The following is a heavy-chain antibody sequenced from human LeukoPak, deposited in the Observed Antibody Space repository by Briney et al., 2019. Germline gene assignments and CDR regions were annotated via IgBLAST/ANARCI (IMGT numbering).Heavy chain of an antibody. D-gene: IGHD1-26*01. CDR1: GYTFTSYG. V-gene: IGHV1-18*01. J-gene: IGHJ4*02. CDR2: ISAYNGNT. Sequence: ASVKVSCKASGYTFTSYGVSWVRQAPGQGLEWMGWISAYNGNTNYARKFKGRVTMTTDTSTSTAYMELRSLRSDDTAVYYCARDGVGTTTPPRYWGQGTLVTVSS. CDR3: ARDGVGTTTPPRY.